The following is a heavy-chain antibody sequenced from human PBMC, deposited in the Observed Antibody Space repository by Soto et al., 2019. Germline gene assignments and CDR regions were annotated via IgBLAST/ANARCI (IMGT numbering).Heavy chain of an antibody. CDR3: ARGPLWIAAACQYPFDY. Sequence: QVQLQQWGAGLLKPSETLSLTCAVYGGSFSGYYWSWIRQPPGKGLEWIGEINHSGSTNYNPSLKSRVTISADTSKDQFTRKLSSVTAADTAVYYCARGPLWIAAACQYPFDYWGQGTLVTVSS. D-gene: IGHD6-13*01. J-gene: IGHJ4*02. CDR1: GGSFSGYY. V-gene: IGHV4-34*01. CDR2: INHSGST.